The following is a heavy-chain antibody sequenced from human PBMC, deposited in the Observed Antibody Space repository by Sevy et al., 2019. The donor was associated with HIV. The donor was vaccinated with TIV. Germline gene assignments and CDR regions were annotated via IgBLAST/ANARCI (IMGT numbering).Heavy chain of an antibody. D-gene: IGHD6-25*01. Sequence: GESLKISCKGSGYSFTSYWIGWVRQMTGKGLECMGIIYPGDSDTRYSPSFQGQVTISADKSISTAYLQWSSLKASDTAMYYCASTLTVAGIATGAFDIWGQGTMVTVSS. CDR1: GYSFTSYW. V-gene: IGHV5-51*01. CDR3: ASTLTVAGIATGAFDI. J-gene: IGHJ3*02. CDR2: IYPGDSDT.